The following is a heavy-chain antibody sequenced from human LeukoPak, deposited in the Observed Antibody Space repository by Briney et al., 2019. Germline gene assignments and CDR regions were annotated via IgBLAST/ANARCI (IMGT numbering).Heavy chain of an antibody. J-gene: IGHJ4*02. D-gene: IGHD6-13*01. CDR1: GGSFSGYY. CDR2: INHSGST. Sequence: PSETLSLTCAVYGGSFSGYYWSWIRQPPGKGLEWIGEINHSGSTNYNPSLKSRVTISVDTSKNQFSLKLSSVTAADTAVYYCARGSFRGSSWYPPFDYWGQGTLVTVSS. V-gene: IGHV4-34*01. CDR3: ARGSFRGSSWYPPFDY.